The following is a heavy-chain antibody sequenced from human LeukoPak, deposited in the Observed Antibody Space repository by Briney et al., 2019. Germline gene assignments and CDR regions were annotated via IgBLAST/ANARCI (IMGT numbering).Heavy chain of an antibody. D-gene: IGHD6-13*01. CDR3: AKGRSSTWFKDYFDF. Sequence: PGGSLRPSCAASGFTISWHYMSWVRQAPGKGLEWVSGINWNSGSMDYADSVKGRFTISRDNAKNSLYLQMNSLRAEDMALYYCAKGRSSTWFKDYFDFWGQGTLVTVSS. V-gene: IGHV3-9*03. CDR2: INWNSGSM. J-gene: IGHJ4*02. CDR1: GFTISWHY.